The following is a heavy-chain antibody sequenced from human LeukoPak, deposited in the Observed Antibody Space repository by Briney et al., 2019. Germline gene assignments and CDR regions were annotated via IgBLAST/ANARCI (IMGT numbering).Heavy chain of an antibody. D-gene: IGHD4-17*01. CDR1: GFTFSSYA. Sequence: AGGSLRLSCAASGFTFSSYAMSWVRQAPGKGLEWVSAISGSGGSTYYADSVKGRFTISRDNSKNTLYLQMNSLRAEDTAVYYCAKGLGATVPRRIAFDYWGQGTLVTVSS. J-gene: IGHJ4*02. CDR3: AKGLGATVPRRIAFDY. V-gene: IGHV3-23*01. CDR2: ISGSGGST.